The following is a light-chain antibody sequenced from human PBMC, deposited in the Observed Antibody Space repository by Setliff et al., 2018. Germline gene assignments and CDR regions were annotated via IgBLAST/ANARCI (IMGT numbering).Light chain of an antibody. V-gene: IGLV2-14*01. CDR3: SAYTSSSTYV. Sequence: QSVLAQPASVSGSPGQSITISCSGTIGDVGAYDFVSWYQHHPGKAPKLVIYEVTNRPSGISNRFSGSKPGNSASLIISGLQAEDEADYYCSAYTSSSTYVFGTGTKGTVL. CDR2: EVT. CDR1: IGDVGAYDF. J-gene: IGLJ1*01.